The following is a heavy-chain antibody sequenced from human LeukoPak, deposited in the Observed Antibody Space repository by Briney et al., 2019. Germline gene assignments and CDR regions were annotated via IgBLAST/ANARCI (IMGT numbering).Heavy chain of an antibody. J-gene: IGHJ4*02. CDR1: GGSIGSSSYY. D-gene: IGHD6-6*01. V-gene: IGHV4-39*01. CDR3: ARGSQVYEPSSLRFDY. Sequence: SETLSLTCTVSGGSIGSSSYYWGWIRQPPGKGLEWIGNIFRSGSTYYNPSLKSRVTILVDTVKDQLSLQLNSVTAADTAVYFCARGSQVYEPSSLRFDYWGQGTLVTVSS. CDR2: IFRSGST.